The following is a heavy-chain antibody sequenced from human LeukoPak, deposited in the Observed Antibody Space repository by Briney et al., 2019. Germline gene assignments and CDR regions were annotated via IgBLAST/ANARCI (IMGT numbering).Heavy chain of an antibody. CDR1: GFMFSSFW. CDR2: TNSDGSTT. D-gene: IGHD3-10*01. Sequence: GGSLRLSCAASGFMFSSFWVHWVRQVPGKGLVWVSHTNSDGSTTDYADSVRGRFTISRDNAKNTLYLQMNRLTVEDTAVYYCGRGMRDYYGLDYWGQGILVTVSS. J-gene: IGHJ4*02. CDR3: GRGMRDYYGLDY. V-gene: IGHV3-74*01.